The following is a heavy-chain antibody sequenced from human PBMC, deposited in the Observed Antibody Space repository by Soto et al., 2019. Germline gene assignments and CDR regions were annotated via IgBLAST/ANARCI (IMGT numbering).Heavy chain of an antibody. CDR2: ISGSGGST. D-gene: IGHD3-10*01. Sequence: GGSLRLSCAASGFTFSSYAMSWVRQAPGKGLEWVSAISGSGGSTYYADSVKGRFTISRDNSKNTLYLQMNSLRAEDTAVYYWAKTDWGYGSINLWGQGTTVTVSS. V-gene: IGHV3-23*01. J-gene: IGHJ6*02. CDR3: AKTDWGYGSINL. CDR1: GFTFSSYA.